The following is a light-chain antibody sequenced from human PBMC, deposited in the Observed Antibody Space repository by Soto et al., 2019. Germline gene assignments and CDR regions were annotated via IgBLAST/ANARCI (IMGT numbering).Light chain of an antibody. V-gene: IGLV2-14*01. CDR2: EVS. J-gene: IGLJ1*01. CDR3: SSFTSSRAYV. Sequence: QSALTQPAAVSGSPGQTITISCTGTSSDVGGYNYVSWYQQQSGKAPKLIIHEVSNRPSGVSNRFSGSKSGNTASLTISGLQAEDEGDYSCSSFTSSRAYVFGGGTKVTV. CDR1: SSDVGGYNY.